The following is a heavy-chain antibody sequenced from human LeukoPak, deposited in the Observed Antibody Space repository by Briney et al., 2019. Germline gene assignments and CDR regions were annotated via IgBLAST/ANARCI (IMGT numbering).Heavy chain of an antibody. Sequence: SETLSLTCTVSGGSITSSSYYWGWIRQPPGKGLEWIGSIYYSGNTYYNPSLKSRVTISVDTSKNQFSLRLSSVTAADTAVYYCARDEAGYYYDSSGYPDSHFDPWGQGTLVTVSS. J-gene: IGHJ5*02. CDR2: IYYSGNT. CDR3: ARDEAGYYYDSSGYPDSHFDP. V-gene: IGHV4-39*07. D-gene: IGHD3-22*01. CDR1: GGSITSSSYY.